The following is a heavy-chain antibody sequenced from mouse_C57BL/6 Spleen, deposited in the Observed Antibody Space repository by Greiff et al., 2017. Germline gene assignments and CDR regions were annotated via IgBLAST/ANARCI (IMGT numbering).Heavy chain of an antibody. CDR3: AIPEAQATDYFDY. J-gene: IGHJ2*01. D-gene: IGHD3-2*02. Sequence: VQLQQPGAELVMPGASVKLSCKASGYTFTSYWMHWVKQRPGQGLEWIGRIHPSDSDTNYNQKFKGKATLTVDKSSSTAYMQLSSLTSEDSAVYYCAIPEAQATDYFDYWGQGTTLTVSS. CDR2: IHPSDSDT. CDR1: GYTFTSYW. V-gene: IGHV1-74*01.